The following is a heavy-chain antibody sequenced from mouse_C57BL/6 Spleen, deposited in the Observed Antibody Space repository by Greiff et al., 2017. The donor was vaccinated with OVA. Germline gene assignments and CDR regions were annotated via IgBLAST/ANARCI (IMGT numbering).Heavy chain of an antibody. CDR2: ISSGSSTI. CDR1: GFTFSDYG. Sequence: EVNVVESGGGLVKPGGSLKLSCAASGFTFSDYGMHWVRQAPEKGLEWVAYISSGSSTIYYADTVKGRFTISRDNAKNTLFLQMTSLRSEDTAMYYCARDYYGSSYVGAMDYWGQGTSVTVSS. CDR3: ARDYYGSSYVGAMDY. J-gene: IGHJ4*01. V-gene: IGHV5-17*01. D-gene: IGHD1-1*01.